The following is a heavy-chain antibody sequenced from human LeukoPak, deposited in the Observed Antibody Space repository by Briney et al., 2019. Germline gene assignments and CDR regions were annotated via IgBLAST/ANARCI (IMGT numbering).Heavy chain of an antibody. CDR2: IKQDGSEK. CDR3: ARDTHLFDY. V-gene: IGHV3-7*01. Sequence: GRSLCLSCAASGLAFCGFWMSCVRGAPGKGLEWVANIKQDGSEKYYVDSVKGRFTISRDNAKNSLYLQMNSLRAEDTAVYYCARDTHLFDYWGQGTLVTVSS. CDR1: GLAFCGFW. J-gene: IGHJ4*02.